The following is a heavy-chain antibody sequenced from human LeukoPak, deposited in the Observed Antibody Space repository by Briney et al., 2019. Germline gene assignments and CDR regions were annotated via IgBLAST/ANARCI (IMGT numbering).Heavy chain of an antibody. V-gene: IGHV3-30*04. D-gene: IGHD6-13*01. CDR3: AREMNRDSSSWYGKNYFDP. Sequence: GRSLRLSCAASGFTFSDYAMHWLRQAPGKGLEWVAVISYDESNKYYADSVKGRFTISRDNSRNTLYLQMNSLRAEDTAVYYCAREMNRDSSSWYGKNYFDPWGQGTLVTVSS. J-gene: IGHJ5*02. CDR1: GFTFSDYA. CDR2: ISYDESNK.